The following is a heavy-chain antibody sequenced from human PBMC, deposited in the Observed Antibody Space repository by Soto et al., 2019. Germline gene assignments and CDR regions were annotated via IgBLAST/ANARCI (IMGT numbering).Heavy chain of an antibody. CDR2: INHSGST. CDR1: GGSFSGYY. CDR3: AKMGILAGNDY. J-gene: IGHJ4*02. Sequence: PSETLSLTCAVYGGSFSGYYWSWIRQPPGKGLEWIGEINHSGSTNYNPSLKSRVTISVDTSKNQFSLKLSSVTAADTAVYYCAKMGILAGNDYWGQGTLVTVSS. D-gene: IGHD3-9*01. V-gene: IGHV4-34*01.